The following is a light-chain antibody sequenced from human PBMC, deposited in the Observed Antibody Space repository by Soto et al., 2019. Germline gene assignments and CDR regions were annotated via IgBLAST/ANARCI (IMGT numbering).Light chain of an antibody. CDR2: AAS. CDR1: QSISTY. V-gene: IGKV1-39*01. J-gene: IGKJ1*01. CDR3: QQSYSHTWT. Sequence: DIHMTQSPSSLSASVGDRFTITCRASQSISTYLSWYQQKPGKAPKLLIFAASSLQSEVPSRFSGSGSGTDFTLTISSLQPEDFATYYCQQSYSHTWTFGQGTKVDI.